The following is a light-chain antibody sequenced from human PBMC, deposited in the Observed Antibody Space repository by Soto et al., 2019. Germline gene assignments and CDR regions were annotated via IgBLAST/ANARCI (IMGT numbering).Light chain of an antibody. CDR2: AAS. Sequence: DIQMTQSPSSLSASVGDRVTITCRASQSISKDLYWYQQKPGKAPKLLIYAASNLQGGVPSRFSGSGSGTDFTLTISSLQPEDFATYYFQQSYSTPPYTFGQGTRLEI. CDR3: QQSYSTPPYT. V-gene: IGKV1-39*01. CDR1: QSISKD. J-gene: IGKJ2*01.